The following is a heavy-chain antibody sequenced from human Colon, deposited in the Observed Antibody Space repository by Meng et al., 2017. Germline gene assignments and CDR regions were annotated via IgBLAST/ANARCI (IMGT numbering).Heavy chain of an antibody. CDR1: GGSVSSGDYY. V-gene: IGHV4-61*08. Sequence: QESGPGLVRPSETLSLTCTVSGGSVSSGDYYWSWIRQPPGKGLEWLGYVYYTGNTNYNPSLKNRVTISLDTFNNQFSLKLTSMTAADAAIYYCARVNGDFDEAWFDPWGQGTLVTVSS. J-gene: IGHJ5*02. D-gene: IGHD2-21*02. CDR3: ARVNGDFDEAWFDP. CDR2: VYYTGNT.